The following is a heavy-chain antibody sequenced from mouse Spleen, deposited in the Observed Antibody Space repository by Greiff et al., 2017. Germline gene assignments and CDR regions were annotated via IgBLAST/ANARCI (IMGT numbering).Heavy chain of an antibody. CDR3: ARYPPTGTRYFDV. D-gene: IGHD4-1*02. Sequence: EVKVEESGGGLVQPGGSLSLSCAASGFTFTDYYMSWVRQPPGKALEWLGFIRNKANGYTTEYSASVKGRFTISRDNSQSILYLQMNALRAEDSATYYCARYPPTGTRYFDVWGAGTTVTVSS. J-gene: IGHJ1*01. CDR2: IRNKANGYTT. V-gene: IGHV7-3*01. CDR1: GFTFTDYY.